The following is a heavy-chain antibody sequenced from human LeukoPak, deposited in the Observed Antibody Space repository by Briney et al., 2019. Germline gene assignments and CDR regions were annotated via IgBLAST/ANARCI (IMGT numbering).Heavy chain of an antibody. CDR2: ISSSGSTI. CDR1: GFTFSSYE. J-gene: IGHJ4*02. Sequence: GGSLRLSCAASGFTFSSYEMNWVRQAPGKGLEWVSYISSSGSTIYYADSVKGRFTISRDNSKNTLYLQMNSLRAEDTAVYYCAKRGGSGWSPYYFDYWGQGTLVTVSS. CDR3: AKRGGSGWSPYYFDY. V-gene: IGHV3-48*03. D-gene: IGHD6-19*01.